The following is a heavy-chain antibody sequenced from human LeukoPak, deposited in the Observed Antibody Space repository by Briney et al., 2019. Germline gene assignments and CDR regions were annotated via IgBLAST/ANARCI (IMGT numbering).Heavy chain of an antibody. Sequence: GESLKISCKGSGYSFTSYWIGWVGQMPGKGLEWMGIIHPGDSDTRYSPSFQGQVTISADKSISSAYLQWSSLKASDTAMYYCASWGGCSSTSCPLDYWGQGTLVTVSS. D-gene: IGHD2-2*01. CDR1: GYSFTSYW. J-gene: IGHJ4*02. CDR3: ASWGGCSSTSCPLDY. V-gene: IGHV5-51*01. CDR2: IHPGDSDT.